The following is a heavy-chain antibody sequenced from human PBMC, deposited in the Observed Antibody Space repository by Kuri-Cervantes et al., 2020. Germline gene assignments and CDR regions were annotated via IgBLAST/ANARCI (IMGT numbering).Heavy chain of an antibody. CDR1: SGSISSGGYS. J-gene: IGHJ4*02. D-gene: IGHD2-21*02. CDR2: IYYSGSS. CDR3: ARAAYCGGDCYQFDY. V-gene: IGHV4-61*08. Sequence: SETLSLTCAVSSGSISSGGYSWSWIRQPPGKGLEWIGYIYYSGSSNYNPSLKSRVTISVDTSKNQFSLKLSSVTAADTAVYYCARAAYCGGDCYQFDYWGQGTLVTDSS.